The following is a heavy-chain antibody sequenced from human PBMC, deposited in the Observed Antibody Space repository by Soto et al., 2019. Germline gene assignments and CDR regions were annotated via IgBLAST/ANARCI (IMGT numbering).Heavy chain of an antibody. Sequence: RGSLRLYCADSGFTFSSYAMSWVRQAPGKGLEWVSAISGSGGSTYYADSVKGRFTISRDNSKNTQYLQMNSLRAEDTAVYYCAKDRLMIVVAWAAFDFCGQGTIVTV. CDR2: ISGSGGST. V-gene: IGHV3-23*01. CDR1: GFTFSSYA. CDR3: AKDRLMIVVAWAAFDF. J-gene: IGHJ3*01. D-gene: IGHD3-22*01.